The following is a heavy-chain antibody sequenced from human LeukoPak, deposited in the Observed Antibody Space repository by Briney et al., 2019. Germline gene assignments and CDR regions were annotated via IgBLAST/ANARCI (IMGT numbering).Heavy chain of an antibody. CDR1: GGTFSSYT. Sequence: SVKVSCKASGGTFSSYTISWVRQAPGQGLEWMGRIIPILGIANYAQKFQGRVTITADKSTSTAYMELSSLRSEDTAVYYCARNHYCTNGVCYSNAFDYWGQGTLVTVSS. J-gene: IGHJ4*02. CDR3: ARNHYCTNGVCYSNAFDY. V-gene: IGHV1-69*02. CDR2: IIPILGIA. D-gene: IGHD2-8*01.